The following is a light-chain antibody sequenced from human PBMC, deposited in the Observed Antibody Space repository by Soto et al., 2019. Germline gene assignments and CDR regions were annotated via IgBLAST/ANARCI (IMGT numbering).Light chain of an antibody. CDR2: DSS. Sequence: EIVLTQSPATLSLSPGDRATISCRASQGVGSYLVWYQQRPGLAPRLLISDSSNWATGIPARFSGSGSGTDFTLTISRLEPEDFAVYYCQQRSAWPRTFGQGTKVESK. J-gene: IGKJ1*01. V-gene: IGKV3-11*01. CDR3: QQRSAWPRT. CDR1: QGVGSY.